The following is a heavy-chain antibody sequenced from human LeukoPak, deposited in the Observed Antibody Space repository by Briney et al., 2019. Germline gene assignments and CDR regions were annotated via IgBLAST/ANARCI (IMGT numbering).Heavy chain of an antibody. Sequence: SETLSLICTVSGGSISSGGYYWSWIRQHQRKGLEWIGYIYYSGSTYYNPSLKSRVTISVDTSKNQISMQLSSVTAADTDVYYCARASLTGYYTGSYFDYWGQGTLVTVSS. V-gene: IGHV4-31*03. CDR1: GGSISSGGYY. CDR2: IYYSGST. D-gene: IGHD3-9*01. J-gene: IGHJ4*02. CDR3: ARASLTGYYTGSYFDY.